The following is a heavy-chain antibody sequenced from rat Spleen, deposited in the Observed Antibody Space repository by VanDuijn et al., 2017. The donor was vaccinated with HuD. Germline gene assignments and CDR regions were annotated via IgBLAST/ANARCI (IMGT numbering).Heavy chain of an antibody. CDR3: TRGGYVRY. D-gene: IGHD2-2*01. CDR2: INIGGGDT. Sequence: EVQLVESGGGLVQPGRSLKLSCAASGFIFSNYGMHWIRQAPAKGLEWVAFINIGGGDTYYRDSVKGRFTISRDNAKNTQYLQMDSLRSEDTATYYCTRGGYVRYWGQGVMVTVSS. CDR1: GFIFSNYG. J-gene: IGHJ2*01. V-gene: IGHV5S13*01.